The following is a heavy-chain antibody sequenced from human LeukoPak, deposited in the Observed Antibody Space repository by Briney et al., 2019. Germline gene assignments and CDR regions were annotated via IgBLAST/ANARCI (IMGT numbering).Heavy chain of an antibody. CDR3: ARTYPTDY. CDR2: IKWNGGST. J-gene: IGHJ4*02. Sequence: PGGSLRLSCAASGFTFDDYGMSWVRQAPGKGLEWVSGIKWNGGSTGYADSVKGRFTISRDNSKNTLYLQMNSLRSDDTAVYYCARTYPTDYWGQGTLVTVSS. CDR1: GFTFDDYG. V-gene: IGHV3-20*04.